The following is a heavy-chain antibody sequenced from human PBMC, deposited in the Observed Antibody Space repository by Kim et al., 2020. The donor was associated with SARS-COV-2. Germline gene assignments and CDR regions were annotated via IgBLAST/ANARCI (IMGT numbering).Heavy chain of an antibody. CDR2: T. CDR3: ARDSGGMDV. Sequence: TDSDPSLESRVTISVDTSKSQFSRKLSSVTAANTAVYYCARDSGGMDVWGQGTTVTVSS. J-gene: IGHJ6*02. V-gene: IGHV4-31*02.